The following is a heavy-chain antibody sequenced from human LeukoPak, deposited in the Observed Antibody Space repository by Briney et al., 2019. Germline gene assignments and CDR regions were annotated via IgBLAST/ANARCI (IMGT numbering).Heavy chain of an antibody. J-gene: IGHJ6*03. CDR3: ARDPYSGNYGNTYYYYMDV. V-gene: IGHV3-21*06. CDR2: VTSSSSYV. D-gene: IGHD1-26*01. CDR1: GFTFSSYW. Sequence: DPGGSLRLSCAASGFTFSSYWMHWVRQAPGKRLEWVSSVTSSSSYVFYADSVKGRFTISRDNAKNSLYLQMNSLTAEDTAVYYCARDPYSGNYGNTYYYYMDVWGKGTTVTISS.